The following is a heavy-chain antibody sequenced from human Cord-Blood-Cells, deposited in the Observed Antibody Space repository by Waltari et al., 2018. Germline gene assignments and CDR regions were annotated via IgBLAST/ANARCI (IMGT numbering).Heavy chain of an antibody. CDR1: GFTFDDYA. D-gene: IGHD6-19*01. J-gene: IGHJ4*02. CDR3: AKGPGWFYFDY. V-gene: IGHV3-9*01. Sequence: EVQLVESGGGLVQPGRSLRLSCAASGFTFDDYAMHWVRQAPGKGLGWVSGISWNSGSIGYADSVKGRFTISRDNAKNSLYLQMNSLRAEDTALYYCAKGPGWFYFDYWGQGTLVTVSS. CDR2: ISWNSGSI.